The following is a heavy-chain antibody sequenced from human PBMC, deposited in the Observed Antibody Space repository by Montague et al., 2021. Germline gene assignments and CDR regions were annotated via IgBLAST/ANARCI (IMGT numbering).Heavy chain of an antibody. V-gene: IGHV4-39*01. D-gene: IGHD1-26*01. CDR1: GGSISSSTHN. CDR3: ARLWEGGSCKRAIEY. Sequence: SETLSLTCTVSGGSISSSTHNWGWVRQTPGKGLDWVGSIFRNGDSFYNPSLKSTVIISVDTSAYQFSLRLTSVTAADTAVYFCARLWEGGSCKRAIEYWGQGILVTVSS. CDR2: IFRNGDS. J-gene: IGHJ4*02.